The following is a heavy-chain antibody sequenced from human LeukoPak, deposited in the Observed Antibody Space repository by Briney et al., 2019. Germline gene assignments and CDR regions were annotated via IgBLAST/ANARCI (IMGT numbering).Heavy chain of an antibody. CDR2: IYYSGST. D-gene: IGHD3-10*01. CDR1: GGSISSYY. V-gene: IGHV4-59*01. Sequence: PSETLSLTCTVSGGSISSYYWSWIRQPPGKGLEWIGYIYYSGSTNYNPSLKSRVTISVDTSKNQFSLKLSSVTAADTAVYYCARVDPYYYGSGSYTYYFDYWGQGTLVTVSS. J-gene: IGHJ4*02. CDR3: ARVDPYYYGSGSYTYYFDY.